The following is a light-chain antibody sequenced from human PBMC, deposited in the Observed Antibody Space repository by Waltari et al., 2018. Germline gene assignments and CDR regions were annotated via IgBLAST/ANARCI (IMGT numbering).Light chain of an antibody. CDR3: QQRNTWPRT. V-gene: IGKV3-11*01. J-gene: IGKJ1*01. CDR2: DAS. CDR1: QSVVTS. Sequence: EIFLTQSPATLSVSAGERAALSCRASQSVVTSLAWYQHRAGQAPRLLIYDASKRAAGIPARFSGRGSWTDFTLVIDTLEPEDFAVYYCQQRNTWPRTFGQGTKVEI.